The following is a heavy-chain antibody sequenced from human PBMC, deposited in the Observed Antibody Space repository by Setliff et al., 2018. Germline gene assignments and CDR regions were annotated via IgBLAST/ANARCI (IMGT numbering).Heavy chain of an antibody. D-gene: IGHD3-22*01. Sequence: AASVKVSCKASGGSFSNYAIIWVRQAPGQGPEWMGGIIPIYGSTNNAEKFQGRVTFSADESMSTVYIELSSLTSADTALYYCARDALYDSNDRNSYYGNWLDPWGQGTLVTVPQ. CDR2: IIPIYGST. CDR1: GGSFSNYA. CDR3: ARDALYDSNDRNSYYGNWLDP. V-gene: IGHV1-69*13. J-gene: IGHJ5*02.